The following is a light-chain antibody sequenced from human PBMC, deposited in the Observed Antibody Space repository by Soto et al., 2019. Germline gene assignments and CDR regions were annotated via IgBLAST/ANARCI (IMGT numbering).Light chain of an antibody. CDR2: AAS. Sequence: DLQMTQTPSSLSASVEDRVIITCRASENINRYLHWYQQKPGKAPKLLIYAASSLQSGVPSRFSGSGSETVFTLTINSLQPEDSATYYCQQSYSRLVTFGQGTKVEIK. CDR3: QQSYSRLVT. CDR1: ENINRY. V-gene: IGKV1-39*01. J-gene: IGKJ1*01.